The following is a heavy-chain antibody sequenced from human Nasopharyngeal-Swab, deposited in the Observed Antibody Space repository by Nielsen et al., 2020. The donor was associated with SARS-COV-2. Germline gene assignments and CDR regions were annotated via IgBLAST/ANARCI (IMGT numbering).Heavy chain of an antibody. V-gene: IGHV3-33*01. Sequence: WIRQPPGKGLEWVAVIWYDGSNKYYADSVKGRFTISRDNSKNTLYLQMNSLRAEDTAVYYRAREGIVGATTGFDYWGQGTLVTVSS. D-gene: IGHD1-26*01. J-gene: IGHJ4*02. CDR2: IWYDGSNK. CDR3: AREGIVGATTGFDY.